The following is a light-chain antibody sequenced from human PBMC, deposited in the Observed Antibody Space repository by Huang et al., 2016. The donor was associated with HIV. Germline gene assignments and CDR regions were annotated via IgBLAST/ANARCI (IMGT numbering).Light chain of an antibody. CDR1: QSVGNY. CDR2: HAS. Sequence: EIVLRQSPATLSLSAGERATLSCRASQSVGNYLAWYQQKSGQPPRLLIYHASTRASGIPPSFRGSGAGTDFTLTISSLEPEDGAIYYCQHHTSGPWITFGHGTTVDMK. V-gene: IGKV3-11*01. J-gene: IGKJ3*01. CDR3: QHHTSGPWIT.